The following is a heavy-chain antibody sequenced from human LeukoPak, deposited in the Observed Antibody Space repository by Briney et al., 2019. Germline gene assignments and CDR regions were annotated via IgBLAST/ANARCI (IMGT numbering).Heavy chain of an antibody. J-gene: IGHJ4*02. D-gene: IGHD1-1*01. CDR1: GFTFSSYS. CDR3: ARDKDWNAYYFDY. V-gene: IGHV3-21*01. CDR2: ISSSSSYI. Sequence: GGSLRLSCAASGFTFSSYSMNWVRQAPGKGLEWVSSISSSSSYIYYADSVKGRFTISRDNAKNSLYLQMNSLRAEDTAVYYCARDKDWNAYYFDYWGQGTLVTVSS.